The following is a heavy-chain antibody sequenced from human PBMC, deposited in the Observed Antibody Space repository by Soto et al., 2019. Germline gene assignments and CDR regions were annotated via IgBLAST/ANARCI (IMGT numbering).Heavy chain of an antibody. CDR3: ARAHYCYYQMDV. V-gene: IGHV4-59*01. Sequence: PSETLSLTCTVSGGSISNYYCAWIRQPPGKKLEWIGNIYYSGTTNYNPSLKSRVTISVHTSKIQFSLRLSSVTTADTAVYYCARAHYCYYQMDVWGQGTTVTVSS. J-gene: IGHJ6*02. CDR1: GGSISNYY. CDR2: IYYSGTT.